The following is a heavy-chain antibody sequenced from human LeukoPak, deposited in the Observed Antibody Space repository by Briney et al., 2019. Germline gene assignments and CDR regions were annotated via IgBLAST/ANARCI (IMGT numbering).Heavy chain of an antibody. V-gene: IGHV1-46*01. D-gene: IGHD3-16*01. Sequence: ASVKVSCKASGYTFTSYYMHWVRQAPGQGLEWMGIINPSGGSTSYAQKFQGRATMTRDTSTSTVYMELSSLRSEDTAVYYCARENDMITFGGDFDYWGQGTLVTVSS. CDR2: INPSGGST. J-gene: IGHJ4*02. CDR3: ARENDMITFGGDFDY. CDR1: GYTFTSYY.